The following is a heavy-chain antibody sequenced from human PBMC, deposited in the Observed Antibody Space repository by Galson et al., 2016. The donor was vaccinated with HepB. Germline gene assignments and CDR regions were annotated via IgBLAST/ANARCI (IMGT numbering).Heavy chain of an antibody. J-gene: IGHJ6*02. CDR2: TYYRTKWFN. V-gene: IGHV6-1*01. CDR3: VRDTGKYYYHGMDV. CDR1: GDSVSNNSAA. Sequence: CAISGDSVSNNSAAWSWIRQSPSRGLEWLGRTYYRTKWFNNYASSVKSRISIKPDTSKNQFSLQLNSVTPDDAAVYYCVRDTGKYYYHGMDVWGQGTTVTVPS.